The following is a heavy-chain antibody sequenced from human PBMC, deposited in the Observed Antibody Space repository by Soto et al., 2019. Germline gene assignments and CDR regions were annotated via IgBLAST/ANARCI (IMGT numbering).Heavy chain of an antibody. CDR1: GFTFSSYW. J-gene: IGHJ4*02. Sequence: EVQLVESGGGLVQPGGSLRLSCAASGFTFSSYWMSWVRQAPGKGLEWVANIKQDGSEKYYVDSVKGRFTISRDNAKNSLYLQMNSLRAEDTAVYYCARGGFLEWITIGGDYWGQGTLVTVSS. CDR3: ARGGFLEWITIGGDY. D-gene: IGHD3-3*01. V-gene: IGHV3-7*05. CDR2: IKQDGSEK.